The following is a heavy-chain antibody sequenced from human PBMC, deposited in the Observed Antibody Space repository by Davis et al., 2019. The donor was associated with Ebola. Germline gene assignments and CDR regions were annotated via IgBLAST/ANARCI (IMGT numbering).Heavy chain of an antibody. V-gene: IGHV4-4*02. CDR1: GGSISSSNW. J-gene: IGHJ3*02. Sequence: PSETLSLTCTVSGGSISSSNWWSWVRQPPGKGLEWIGEIYHSGSTNYNPSLKSRVTISVDKSKNQFSLKLSSVTAADTAVYYCARDSIFNDYGDAFDIWGQGTMVTVSS. CDR2: IYHSGST. D-gene: IGHD4-17*01. CDR3: ARDSIFNDYGDAFDI.